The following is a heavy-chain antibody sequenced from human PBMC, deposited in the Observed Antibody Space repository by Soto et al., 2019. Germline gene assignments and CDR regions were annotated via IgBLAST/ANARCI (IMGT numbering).Heavy chain of an antibody. D-gene: IGHD6-19*01. CDR2: VSYDGSNK. CDR1: GFTFGSYG. V-gene: IGHV3-30*18. CDR3: AKDLRVAGTFDV. J-gene: IGHJ3*01. Sequence: QVQLVESGGGVVQPGRSLRLSCAASGFTFGSYGMHWVRQAPGKGLEWVAVVSYDGSNKYYADSVKGRFTISRDNSKNTLYLQMNSLRAEDTAVYYCAKDLRVAGTFDVWGQGTMVTVSS.